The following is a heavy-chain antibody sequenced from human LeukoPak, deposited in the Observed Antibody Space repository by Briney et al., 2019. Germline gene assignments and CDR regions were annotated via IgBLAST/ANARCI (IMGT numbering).Heavy chain of an antibody. CDR2: IYSGGST. V-gene: IGHV3-66*01. D-gene: IGHD3-10*01. J-gene: IGHJ4*02. CDR3: ARSLGNYYGSGIDY. CDR1: GFTVSSNY. Sequence: QTGGSLRLSCAASGFTVSSNYMSWVRQAPGKGLEWVSVIYSGGSTYYADSVKGRFTISRDNSKNTLYLQMNSLRAEDTAVYYCARSLGNYYGSGIDYWGQGTLVTVSS.